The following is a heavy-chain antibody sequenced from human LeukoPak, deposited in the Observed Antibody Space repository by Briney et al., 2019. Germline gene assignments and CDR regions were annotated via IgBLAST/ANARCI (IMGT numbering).Heavy chain of an antibody. V-gene: IGHV4-61*02. Sequence: KPSETLSLTCTVSSGSISSGDYYWSWIRQPAGKGLEWIGRIYTSGNTNYNPSLKSRVTISVDTSKNQFSLKLNSVTAADTAVYYCAREAPLEWLSPPFWYFDYWGQGTLVTVSS. D-gene: IGHD3-3*01. CDR1: SGSISSGDYY. CDR2: IYTSGNT. CDR3: AREAPLEWLSPPFWYFDY. J-gene: IGHJ4*02.